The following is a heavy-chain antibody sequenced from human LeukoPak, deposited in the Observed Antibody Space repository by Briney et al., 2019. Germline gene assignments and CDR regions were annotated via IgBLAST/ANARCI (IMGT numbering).Heavy chain of an antibody. J-gene: IGHJ2*01. CDR3: ARRGGGAYWYFDL. V-gene: IGHV4-34*01. D-gene: IGHD2-15*01. CDR1: GGSFSGYY. Sequence: PSETLSLTCAVYGGSFSGYYWSWIRQPPGKGLEWIGEINHSGSTNYNPSLKSRVTISVDTSKNQFSLKLSSVTAADTAVYYCARRGGGAYWYFDLWGRGTLVTASS. CDR2: INHSGST.